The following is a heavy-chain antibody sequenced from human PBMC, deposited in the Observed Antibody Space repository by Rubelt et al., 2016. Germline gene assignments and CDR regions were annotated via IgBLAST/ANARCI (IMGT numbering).Heavy chain of an antibody. Sequence: EVQLVESGGGLVQPGGSLTLSCSASGFTFSSCAMHWVRQAPAKGLEYVSAISGNGGSLYYSDSLRDRITISREHSKNTLYLQMTRLRDEDTAVYYCVKDRRTTTARVGMDFWGQGTTVTVSS. CDR3: VKDRRTTTARVGMDF. D-gene: IGHD1-7*01. CDR1: GFTFSSCA. CDR2: ISGNGGSL. V-gene: IGHV3-64D*09. J-gene: IGHJ6*02.